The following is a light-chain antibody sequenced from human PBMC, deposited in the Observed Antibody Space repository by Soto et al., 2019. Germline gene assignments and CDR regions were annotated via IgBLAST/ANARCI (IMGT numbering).Light chain of an antibody. CDR1: SSNIGAGYD. V-gene: IGLV1-40*01. Sequence: QSVLTQPPSVSGAPGQRVTISCTWSSSNIGAGYDVHWYQQLPGTAPKLLIYGNSNRPSGVPDRFSGSKSGTSASLAITGLQAEDEADYYCQAYDSSLSGLFGGWTKVTVL. CDR3: QAYDSSLSGL. CDR2: GNS. J-gene: IGLJ2*01.